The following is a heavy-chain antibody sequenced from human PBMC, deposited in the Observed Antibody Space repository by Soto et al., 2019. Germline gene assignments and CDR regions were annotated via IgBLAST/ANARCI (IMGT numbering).Heavy chain of an antibody. CDR3: VKARAAGGFDY. D-gene: IGHD3-10*01. V-gene: IGHV3-23*01. CDR1: GFTFTNYA. Sequence: EVHLLDSGGGLVQPGGSLRLSCAASGFTFTNYAMSWVRQAPGKGLEWVSSISGSGGNTYYADSVRGRFTISRDNTKTTLYLQMNGLRAEDTAIYYCVKARAAGGFDYWGQGTLVTVSS. J-gene: IGHJ4*02. CDR2: ISGSGGNT.